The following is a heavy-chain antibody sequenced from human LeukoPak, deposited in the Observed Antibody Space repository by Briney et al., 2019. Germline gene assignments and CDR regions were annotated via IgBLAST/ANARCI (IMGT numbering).Heavy chain of an antibody. D-gene: IGHD3-3*01. V-gene: IGHV3-23*01. Sequence: PGGSLRLSCASSGFTFSNYAMSWVRQAPGKGLEWVSAISGSGTNTYYADSVKGRFTISRDNSKNTVYLQMNSLRAEDTAVYYCAKDWRIEPTHFDYWGQGTLVTVSS. CDR1: GFTFSNYA. CDR2: ISGSGTNT. J-gene: IGHJ4*02. CDR3: AKDWRIEPTHFDY.